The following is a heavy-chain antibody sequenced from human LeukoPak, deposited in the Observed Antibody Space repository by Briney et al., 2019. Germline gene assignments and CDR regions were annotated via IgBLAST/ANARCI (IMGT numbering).Heavy chain of an antibody. D-gene: IGHD4-23*01. J-gene: IGHJ4*02. V-gene: IGHV4-38-2*02. Sequence: PSETLSLTCAVSGYSISSGYHWGWIRQPPGKGLEWIARTNSGGASYNPSLKSRATISLDTSNNQFSLELRSVTAADTAVYYCARDLGSGGNSDYWGQGTLVTVSS. CDR3: ARDLGSGGNSDY. CDR2: TNSGGA. CDR1: GYSISSGYH.